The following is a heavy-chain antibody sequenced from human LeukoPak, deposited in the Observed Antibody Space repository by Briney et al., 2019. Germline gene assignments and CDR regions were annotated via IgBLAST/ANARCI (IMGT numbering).Heavy chain of an antibody. CDR2: IYYSGTT. V-gene: IGHV4-59*12. CDR3: AREKTYYYDSSGYYDRFGAFDI. CDR1: GGSISSYY. Sequence: TSETLSLTCTVSGGSISSYYWSWIRQPPGKGLEWIGYIYYSGTTNYNPSLKSRVTISVDTSKNHFSLKLSSVTAADTAVYYCAREKTYYYDSSGYYDRFGAFDIWGQGTMVTVSS. D-gene: IGHD3-22*01. J-gene: IGHJ3*02.